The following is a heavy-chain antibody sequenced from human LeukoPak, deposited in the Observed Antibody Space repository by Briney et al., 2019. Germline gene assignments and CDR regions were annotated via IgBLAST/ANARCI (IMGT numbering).Heavy chain of an antibody. CDR1: GGSFSGYY. D-gene: IGHD5-12*01. J-gene: IGHJ4*02. V-gene: IGHV4-34*01. Sequence: SETLSLTCAVYGGSFSGYYWSWIRQPPGKGLEWIGEINHSGSTNYNPSLKSRVTISVDTSKNQFSLKLSSVTAADTAVYYCARLSGYDWESFHDYWGQGTLVTVSS. CDR3: ARLSGYDWESFHDY. CDR2: INHSGST.